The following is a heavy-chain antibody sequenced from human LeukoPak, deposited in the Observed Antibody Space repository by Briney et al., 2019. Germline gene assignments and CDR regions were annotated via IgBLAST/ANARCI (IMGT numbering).Heavy chain of an antibody. CDR1: GGSISSYY. Sequence: SETLSLTCTVSGGSISSYYWSWIRQPPGEGLEWIGYIYYSGSTNYNPSLKSRVTISVDTSKNQFSLKLSSVTAADTAVYYCARERRHSSSWCFDYWGQGTLVTVSS. CDR2: IYYSGST. CDR3: ARERRHSSSWCFDY. V-gene: IGHV4-59*12. D-gene: IGHD6-13*01. J-gene: IGHJ4*02.